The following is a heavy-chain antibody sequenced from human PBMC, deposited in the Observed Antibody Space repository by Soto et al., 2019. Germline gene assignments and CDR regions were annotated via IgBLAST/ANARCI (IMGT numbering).Heavy chain of an antibody. CDR1: GFSLSNARMG. J-gene: IGHJ4*02. V-gene: IGHV2-26*01. CDR2: IFSTDEK. D-gene: IGHD3-22*01. Sequence: QVTLKESGPVLVKPTETLTLTCTVSGFSLSNARMGVSWIRQPPGKALEWLAHIFSTDEKSYSTSLKSRLTFSKDTSKSQVVLTMTNMDPVDTATYYCARGDLKYYYDSSGYYYDYWGQGTLVTVSS. CDR3: ARGDLKYYYDSSGYYYDY.